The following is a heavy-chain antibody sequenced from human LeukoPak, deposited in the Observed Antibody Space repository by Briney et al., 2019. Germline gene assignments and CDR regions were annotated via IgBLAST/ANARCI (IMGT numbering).Heavy chain of an antibody. J-gene: IGHJ6*03. CDR3: ARGRIQLRVRDYYMDV. CDR1: GFTFSSYS. CDR2: ISSSSSYI. V-gene: IGHV3-21*01. D-gene: IGHD5-18*01. Sequence: PGGSLRLSCAASGFTFSSYSMNWVRQAPGKGLEWVSSISSSSSYIYYADSVKGRFTISRDNAKNSLYLQMNSLRAEDTAVYYCARGRIQLRVRDYYMDVWGKGTTVTVSS.